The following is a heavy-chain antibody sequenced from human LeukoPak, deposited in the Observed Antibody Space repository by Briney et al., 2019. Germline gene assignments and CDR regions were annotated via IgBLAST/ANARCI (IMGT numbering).Heavy chain of an antibody. CDR3: ARARRYLGYCSGGSCYGYFDY. V-gene: IGHV3-7*01. Sequence: GGSLRLSCAAAGFTFSSYWMSWVRQAPGKGLEWVANIKQDGSEKYYVDSVKGRFTISRDNAKNSLYLQMNSLRAEDTAVYYCARARRYLGYCSGGSCYGYFDYWGQGTLVTVSS. J-gene: IGHJ4*02. CDR1: GFTFSSYW. D-gene: IGHD2-15*01. CDR2: IKQDGSEK.